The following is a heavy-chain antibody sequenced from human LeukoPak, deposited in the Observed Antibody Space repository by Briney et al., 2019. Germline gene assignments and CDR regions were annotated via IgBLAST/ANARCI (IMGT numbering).Heavy chain of an antibody. J-gene: IGHJ5*02. CDR2: ISSSGSTI. CDR3: AREGKSPFDP. CDR1: GFTFSSYE. Sequence: GGSLRLSCAASGFTFSSYEMNWVRQAPGKGLEWVSYISSSGSTIYYADSVKGRFTISRDNAKNSLYLQMNSLRAEDTAVYYCAREGKSPFDPWGQGTLVTVSS. V-gene: IGHV3-48*03.